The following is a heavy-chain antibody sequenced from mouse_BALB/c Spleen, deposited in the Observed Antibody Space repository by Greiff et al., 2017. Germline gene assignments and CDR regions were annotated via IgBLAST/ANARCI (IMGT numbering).Heavy chain of an antibody. D-gene: IGHD2-14*01. V-gene: IGHV1-15*01. CDR3: TRGRYFFDG. CDR1: GYTFTDYE. CDR2: IDPETGGT. J-gene: IGHJ1*01. Sequence: VQLQESGAELVRPGASVTLSCKASGYTFTDYEMHWVKQTPVHGLEWIGAIDPETGGTAYNQKFKGKATLTADKSSSTAYMELRSLTSEDSAVYYCTRGRYFFDGWGAGTTVTVSS.